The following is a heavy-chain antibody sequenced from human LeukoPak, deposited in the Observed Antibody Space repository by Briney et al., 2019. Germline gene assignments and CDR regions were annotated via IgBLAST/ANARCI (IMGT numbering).Heavy chain of an antibody. CDR3: ARAYYDFLWGTHNWLDP. CDR1: GHFISSGHEY. J-gene: IGHJ5*02. V-gene: IGHV4-61*02. CDR2: IYTSGST. Sequence: SAEPLSLTCTVSGHFISSGHEYWTWIPQPAGRGRVWIGRIYTSGSTNYSPSLKSRVTIAVDTSKNEFSLELSSVTAADTAVYYCARAYYDFLWGTHNWLDPWGQGTLVTVSS. D-gene: IGHD3-16*01.